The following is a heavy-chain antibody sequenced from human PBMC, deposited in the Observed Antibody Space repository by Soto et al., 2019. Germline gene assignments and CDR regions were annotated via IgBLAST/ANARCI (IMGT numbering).Heavy chain of an antibody. CDR2: INSDGSST. Sequence: EVQLVESGGGLVQPGGSLRLSCAASGFTFSSYWMHWVRQAPGKGLVWVSRINSDGSSTSYADSVKGRFTISRDNAKNTLYLHMNSLRAEDTAVYYCARGYYGSGSWIYYYDYGMDVWGQGTTVTVSS. V-gene: IGHV3-74*01. CDR1: GFTFSSYW. J-gene: IGHJ6*02. D-gene: IGHD3-10*01. CDR3: ARGYYGSGSWIYYYDYGMDV.